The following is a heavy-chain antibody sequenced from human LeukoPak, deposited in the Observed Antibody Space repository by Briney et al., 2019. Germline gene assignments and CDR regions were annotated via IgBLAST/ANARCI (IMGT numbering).Heavy chain of an antibody. J-gene: IGHJ4*02. V-gene: IGHV3-66*01. CDR2: IYNGGSS. D-gene: IGHD2-2*01. Sequence: GRSLRLSCAASGFTVSSNHMSWVRQAPGKGLEWVSIIYNGGSSYYADSVKGRFTISGDNSKNTFYLQMNSLRAEDTAVYYCARDDCSSTSCYRFDYWGQGTLVTVSS. CDR1: GFTVSSNH. CDR3: ARDDCSSTSCYRFDY.